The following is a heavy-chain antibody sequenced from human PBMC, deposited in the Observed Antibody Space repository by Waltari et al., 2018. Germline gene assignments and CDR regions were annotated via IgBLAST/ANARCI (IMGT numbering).Heavy chain of an antibody. V-gene: IGHV3-30*01. CDR3: VRVATYYAMDV. J-gene: IGHJ6*02. Sequence: QVQLVESGGGVVQPGGSLRLSCVASGFNFSRYAMHWVRQAPGKGLEWVPVMAYNGSNRFYSDSVKGRFSISRDNSKSTLFLQMNNLKTADTAVYFCVRVATYYAMDVWGQGTTVTVSS. CDR2: MAYNGSNR. CDR1: GFNFSRYA.